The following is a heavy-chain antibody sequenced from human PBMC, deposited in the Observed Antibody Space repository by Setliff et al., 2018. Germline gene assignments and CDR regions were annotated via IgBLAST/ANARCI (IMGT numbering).Heavy chain of an antibody. D-gene: IGHD5-18*01. Sequence: PSETLSLTCTVSGSSISSATYYWSWIRQPAGKGLEWIGHIYTSWSSNYNPSLKSRVTMSVDTSKNQFSLRLNSVTAADSAIYYCARQVDTPMAPIDYWGQGTLVTVSS. V-gene: IGHV4-61*09. J-gene: IGHJ4*02. CDR1: GSSISSATYY. CDR2: IYTSWSS. CDR3: ARQVDTPMAPIDY.